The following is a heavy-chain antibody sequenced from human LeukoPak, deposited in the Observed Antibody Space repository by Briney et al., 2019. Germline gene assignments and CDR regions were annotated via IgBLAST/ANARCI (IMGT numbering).Heavy chain of an antibody. Sequence: SETLSLTCTVSGGSISSSSYYWGWIRQPPGKGLEWIGNIYYSGSTYYNPSLKSRVTISVDTSKSQFSLKLGSVTAADTAVYYCARHQYSGTVDYWGQGTLVTVSS. CDR2: IYYSGST. CDR3: ARHQYSGTVDY. D-gene: IGHD6-13*01. J-gene: IGHJ4*02. CDR1: GGSISSSSYY. V-gene: IGHV4-39*01.